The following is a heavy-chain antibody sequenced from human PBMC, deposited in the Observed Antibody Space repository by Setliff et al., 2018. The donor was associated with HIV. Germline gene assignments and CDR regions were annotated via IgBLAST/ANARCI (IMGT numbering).Heavy chain of an antibody. CDR1: GFTFSNYG. CDR2: IWYDGTDK. D-gene: IGHD6-6*01. Sequence: GGSLRLSCAASGFTFSNYGMNWVRQIPGKGLEWVAGIWYDGTDKYYGDSGKGRFTISRDNSKNTLYLQMNSLRAEDTAVYYCARDDPPREDSSSPVLFYSGMDVWGQGTPVTVSS. CDR3: ARDDPPREDSSSPVLFYSGMDV. J-gene: IGHJ6*02. V-gene: IGHV3-33*08.